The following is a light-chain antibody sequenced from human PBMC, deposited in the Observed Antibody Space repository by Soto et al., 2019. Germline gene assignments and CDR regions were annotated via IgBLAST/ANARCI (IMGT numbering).Light chain of an antibody. Sequence: QSALTQPRSVSGSPGQSVTISCTGTSSDVGGYNYVSWYQQDPGKAPKLMIYDVTKRPSGVPDRFSGSKSGNTASLTISGLQAEDEADYFFCSYAGSYTLRFGGGTKLTVL. CDR3: CSYAGSYTLR. CDR1: SSDVGGYNY. CDR2: DVT. V-gene: IGLV2-11*01. J-gene: IGLJ2*01.